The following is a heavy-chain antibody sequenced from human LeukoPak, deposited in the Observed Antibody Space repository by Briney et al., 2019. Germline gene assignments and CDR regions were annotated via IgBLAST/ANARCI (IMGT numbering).Heavy chain of an antibody. CDR2: IYHSGST. J-gene: IGHJ4*02. CDR1: GGSISSSNW. Sequence: PSETLSLTCAVSGGSISSSNWWSWVRQPPGKGLEWIGEIYHSGSTNYNPSLKSRVTISVDTSKNQFSLKLTSVTAADTAVYYCATNLYGSGNYFAYWGRGTLVTVSS. V-gene: IGHV4-4*02. CDR3: ATNLYGSGNYFAY. D-gene: IGHD3-10*01.